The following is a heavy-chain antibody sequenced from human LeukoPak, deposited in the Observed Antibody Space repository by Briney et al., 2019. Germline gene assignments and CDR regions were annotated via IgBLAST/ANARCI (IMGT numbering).Heavy chain of an antibody. CDR3: ATAPIFVVVPAAYVTDY. CDR2: FDPEDGET. Sequence: ASVKVSCKVSGYTLTELSMHWVRQAPGKGLEWMGGFDPEDGETIYAQKFQGRVTMTEDTSTDTAHMELSSLWSEDTAVYYCATAPIFVVVPAAYVTDYWGQGTLVTVSS. V-gene: IGHV1-24*01. J-gene: IGHJ4*02. D-gene: IGHD2-2*01. CDR1: GYTLTELS.